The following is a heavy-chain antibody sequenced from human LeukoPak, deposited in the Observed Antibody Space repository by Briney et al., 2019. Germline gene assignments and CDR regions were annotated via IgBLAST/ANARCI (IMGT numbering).Heavy chain of an antibody. D-gene: IGHD5-18*01. CDR2: ISSSSSYI. CDR1: GFTFSSYE. V-gene: IGHV3-21*05. Sequence: PGGSLRLSCAASGFTFSSYEMNWVRQAPGKGLEWVSYISSSSSYIYYADSVKGRFTISRDNAKNSLYLQMNSLRAEDTAVYYCARDSPPPYSYDITDDYWGQGTLVTVSS. CDR3: ARDSPPPYSYDITDDY. J-gene: IGHJ4*02.